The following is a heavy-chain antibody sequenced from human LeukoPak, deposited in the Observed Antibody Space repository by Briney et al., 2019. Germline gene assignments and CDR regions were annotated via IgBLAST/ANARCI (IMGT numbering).Heavy chain of an antibody. V-gene: IGHV1-18*01. D-gene: IGHD3-10*01. Sequence: GASVKVSCKASGYAFTGYYIIWVRQAPGQGLEWMGWISAYNGKTNYAQPLQGRVTMTTDTSTTTASMELTSLRPDDTAVYYCARVKEIFGSGSYLGDYWGQGTLVTVPS. J-gene: IGHJ4*02. CDR1: GYAFTGYY. CDR3: ARVKEIFGSGSYLGDY. CDR2: ISAYNGKT.